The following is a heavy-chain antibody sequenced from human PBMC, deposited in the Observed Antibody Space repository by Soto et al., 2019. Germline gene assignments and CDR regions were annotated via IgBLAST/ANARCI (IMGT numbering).Heavy chain of an antibody. CDR3: ARADCSGGSCYSHFDY. D-gene: IGHD2-15*01. J-gene: IGHJ4*02. CDR2: IYYSGST. V-gene: IGHV4-31*03. CDR1: GGSISSGGYY. Sequence: SETLSLTCTVSGGSISSGGYYWSWIRQHPGKGLECIGYIYYSGSTYYNPSLKSRVTISVDTSKNQFSLKLSSVTAADTAVYYCARADCSGGSCYSHFDYCGKGSLVTV.